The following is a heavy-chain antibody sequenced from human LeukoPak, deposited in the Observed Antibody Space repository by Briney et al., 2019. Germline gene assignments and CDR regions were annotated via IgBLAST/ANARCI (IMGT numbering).Heavy chain of an antibody. CDR2: AYYSGTT. CDR1: GGSINSDF. D-gene: IGHD3-3*01. CDR3: AREVVLLSTFGVAPRGTWVDP. V-gene: IGHV4-59*01. Sequence: SETLSLTCTVSGGSINSDFWTWIRQPPGKGLEWIGNAYYSGTTNYNPSLKSRVSISVDTSKSQFFLKLTSVTAADTAVYYCAREVVLLSTFGVAPRGTWVDPWGQGTLVTVSS. J-gene: IGHJ5*02.